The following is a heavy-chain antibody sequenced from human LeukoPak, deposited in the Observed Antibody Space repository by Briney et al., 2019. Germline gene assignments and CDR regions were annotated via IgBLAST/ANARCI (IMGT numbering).Heavy chain of an antibody. CDR1: GGSISSYY. V-gene: IGHV4-59*01. J-gene: IGHJ5*02. CDR2: IYYSGST. Sequence: PSETLSLTCTVSGGSISSYYWSWIRQPPGKGLEWIGYIYYSGSTNYNPSPKSRVTISVDTSKNQLSLKLSSVTAADTAVYYCARDRRWLREANWFDPWGQGTLVTVSS. D-gene: IGHD5-24*01. CDR3: ARDRRWLREANWFDP.